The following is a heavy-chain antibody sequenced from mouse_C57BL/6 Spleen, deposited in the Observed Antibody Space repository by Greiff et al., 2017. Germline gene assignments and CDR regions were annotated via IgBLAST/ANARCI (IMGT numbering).Heavy chain of an antibody. CDR3: AREGGMTTVHFDY. J-gene: IGHJ2*01. Sequence: QVQLQQPGAELVRPGTSVKLSCKASGYTFTSYWMHWVKQRPGQGLEWIGVIDPSDSYTNYNQKFKGKATLTVDTSSSTAYMQLSSLTSEDSAVYYCAREGGMTTVHFDYWGQGTTLTVSS. CDR1: GYTFTSYW. D-gene: IGHD1-1*01. CDR2: IDPSDSYT. V-gene: IGHV1-59*01.